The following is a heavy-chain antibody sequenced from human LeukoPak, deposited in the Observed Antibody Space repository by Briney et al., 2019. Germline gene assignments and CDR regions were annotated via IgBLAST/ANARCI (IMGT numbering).Heavy chain of an antibody. V-gene: IGHV3-21*01. CDR1: GFTLTNHR. CDR2: ISSSGDNI. J-gene: IGHJ4*02. D-gene: IGHD3-3*01. Sequence: GGPLRLSCAASGFTLTNHRMNWVRQAPGKELEGVSSISSSGDNIHYVDSLKGRFTISRDNAKNSLFLQMNGLRVEDTAVYYCARDVNTIYGRYFDYWGQGTVVAVSS. CDR3: ARDVNTIYGRYFDY.